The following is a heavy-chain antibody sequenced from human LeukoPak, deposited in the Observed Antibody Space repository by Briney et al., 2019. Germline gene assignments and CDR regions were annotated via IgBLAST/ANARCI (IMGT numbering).Heavy chain of an antibody. CDR1: GFTPSSYT. Sequence: GGSLRLSCEAAGFTPSSYTMNWVRQAPGKGLEWVALISRTTGSIYYVDSVRGRFTISRDSAKNSVYLQMNSLRAEDTAIYYCARESILGTTTDYFDYWGQGTRVIVSS. CDR2: ISRTTGSI. J-gene: IGHJ4*02. D-gene: IGHD1-26*01. CDR3: ARESILGTTTDYFDY. V-gene: IGHV3-48*04.